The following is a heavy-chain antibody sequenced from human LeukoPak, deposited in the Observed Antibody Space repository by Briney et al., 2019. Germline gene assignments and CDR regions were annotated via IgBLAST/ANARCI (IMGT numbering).Heavy chain of an antibody. D-gene: IGHD1-26*01. CDR2: TYYRSKWYN. J-gene: IGHJ3*02. Sequence: SQTLSLTCAISGDSVSSNSAAWNWIRQSPSRGLEWLGRTYYRSKWYNDYAVSVKSRITINPDTSKNQFSLKLSSVTAADTAVYYCARVRYSGSFRAFDIWGQGTMVTVSS. CDR3: ARVRYSGSFRAFDI. V-gene: IGHV6-1*01. CDR1: GDSVSSNSAA.